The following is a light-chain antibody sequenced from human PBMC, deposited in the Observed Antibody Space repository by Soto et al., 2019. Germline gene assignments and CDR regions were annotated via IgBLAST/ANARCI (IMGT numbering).Light chain of an antibody. CDR3: QQYGSSPPWT. Sequence: EIVLTQSPGTLSLSPGERATLSCRASQSVSSCYLAWYQQKPGQAPRLLIYGASSRATGIPDRFSGSGSGTDFTLTISRLEPEDFAVYYCQQYGSSPPWTFGHGTKV. CDR2: GAS. J-gene: IGKJ1*01. V-gene: IGKV3-20*01. CDR1: QSVSSCY.